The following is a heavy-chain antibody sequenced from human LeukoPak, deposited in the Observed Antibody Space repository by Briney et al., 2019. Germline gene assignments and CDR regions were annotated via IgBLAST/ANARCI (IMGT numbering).Heavy chain of an antibody. CDR3: ASTARNYYYYGMDV. CDR2: IIPIFGTA. V-gene: IGHV1-69*13. CDR1: GGTFSSYA. J-gene: IGHJ6*04. D-gene: IGHD2-21*02. Sequence: AAVKVSCKASGGTFSSYAISWVRQAPGQGLEWMGGIIPIFGTANYAQKFQGRVTITADESTSTAYMELSSLRSEDTPVYYCASTARNYYYYGMDVWGKGTTVTVSS.